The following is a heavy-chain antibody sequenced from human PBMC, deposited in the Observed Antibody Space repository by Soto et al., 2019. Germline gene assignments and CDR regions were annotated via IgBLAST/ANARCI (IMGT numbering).Heavy chain of an antibody. CDR1: GGSISSYY. CDR3: ARQQQDFFDI. Sequence: SETLSLTCTVSGGSISSYYWSWIRQPPGKGLEWIGYIYYSGSTNYNPSLKSRVTISVDTSKNQFSLKLSSVTAADTAVYYCARQQQDFFDIWGQGTMVTVSS. V-gene: IGHV4-59*01. CDR2: IYYSGST. J-gene: IGHJ3*02. D-gene: IGHD6-13*01.